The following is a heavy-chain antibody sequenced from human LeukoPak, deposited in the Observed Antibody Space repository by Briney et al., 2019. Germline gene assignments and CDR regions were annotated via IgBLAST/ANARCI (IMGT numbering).Heavy chain of an antibody. J-gene: IGHJ4*02. CDR1: GFTFSSYA. CDR3: ARDLKVGFGDLFAY. Sequence: GRSLRLSCAASGFTFSSYAMHWVRQAPGKGLEWVAVISYDGSNKYYADSVKGRFTISRDNSKNTLYLQMNSLRAGDTAVYYCARDLKVGFGDLFAYWGQGTLVTVSS. V-gene: IGHV3-30-3*01. D-gene: IGHD3-10*01. CDR2: ISYDGSNK.